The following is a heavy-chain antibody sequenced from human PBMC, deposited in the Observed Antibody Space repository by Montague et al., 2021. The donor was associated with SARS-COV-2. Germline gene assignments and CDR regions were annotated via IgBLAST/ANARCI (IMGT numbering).Heavy chain of an antibody. CDR1: GFIVSNKY. CDR3: ATSGAPNLGDS. J-gene: IGHJ4*02. V-gene: IGHV3-53*01. Sequence: SLRLSCAASGFIVSNKYMSWVRQAAGKGLDWVSIIYPDGSTYYSDSLKGRFTISRDNSKNTLYLQMNDLEPEDTAVYYCATSGAPNLGDSWGQGTLVTVPS. CDR2: IYPDGST. D-gene: IGHD2-8*01.